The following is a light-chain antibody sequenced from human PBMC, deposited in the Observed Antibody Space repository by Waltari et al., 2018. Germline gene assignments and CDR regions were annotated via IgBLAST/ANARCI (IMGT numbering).Light chain of an antibody. V-gene: IGKV3-20*01. CDR3: QQFDSSPGT. J-gene: IGKJ1*01. CDR1: QSLSSIY. CDR2: GTS. Sequence: EIVLTQSPGTLSLSPGERATLSCRASQSLSSIYLAWYQQKPGQAPRLLIYGTSSMATGIPDRFSGSGSGTDFTLTISRLEAEDFAVYYCQQFDSSPGTFGQGTKVEIK.